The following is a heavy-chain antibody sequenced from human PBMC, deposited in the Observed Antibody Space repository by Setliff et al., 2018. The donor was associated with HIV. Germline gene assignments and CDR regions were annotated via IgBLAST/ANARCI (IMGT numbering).Heavy chain of an antibody. V-gene: IGHV1-18*01. D-gene: IGHD6-19*01. CDR1: GYTFTSYG. J-gene: IGHJ3*01. CDR2: ISGYNGNT. Sequence: ASVKVSCKASGYTFTSYGISWVRQAPGQGLEWMGWISGYNGNTKYVQKYQGRVTMTTDTSTSKVYMELRTLRSDDTAVYYCARVPYRSAWFSGGHDAFDVWGQGTMVTVS. CDR3: ARVPYRSAWFSGGHDAFDV.